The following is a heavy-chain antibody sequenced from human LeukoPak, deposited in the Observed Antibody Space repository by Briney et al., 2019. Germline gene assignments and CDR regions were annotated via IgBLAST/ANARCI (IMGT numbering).Heavy chain of an antibody. CDR1: AVSITSGTYY. CDR3: ARASETAMVTL. D-gene: IGHD5-18*01. Sequence: TLSLTCTVSAVSITSGTYYWTWIRQPAGKGLEWIGRIYSTARVNYNPSLKSRVTMLLDTSKNHISLKLTSVTAAHTAIYFCARASETAMVTLWGQGTLVTVSS. V-gene: IGHV4-61*02. J-gene: IGHJ4*02. CDR2: IYSTARV.